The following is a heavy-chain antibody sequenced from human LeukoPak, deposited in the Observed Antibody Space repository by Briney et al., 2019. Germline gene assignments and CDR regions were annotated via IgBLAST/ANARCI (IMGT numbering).Heavy chain of an antibody. J-gene: IGHJ4*02. CDR1: GYSFIGYS. Sequence: ASVKVSCKASGYSFIGYSMHWVRQAPGQGLEWMGWINPNTGGTNYAQKFQGRVTMTRDTSISTAYMKLSSLRSDDTAVYHCAREYVADSSPLFDYWGQGSLVTVSS. CDR3: AREYVADSSPLFDY. CDR2: INPNTGGT. V-gene: IGHV1-2*02. D-gene: IGHD6-13*01.